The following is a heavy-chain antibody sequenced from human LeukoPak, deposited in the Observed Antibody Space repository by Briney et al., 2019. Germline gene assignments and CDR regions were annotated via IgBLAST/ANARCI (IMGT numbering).Heavy chain of an antibody. CDR2: ISWNSGSI. V-gene: IGHV3-9*01. CDR1: GFTFDDYA. D-gene: IGHD3-22*01. J-gene: IGHJ4*02. Sequence: GGSLRLSCAASGFTFDDYAMHWVRHAPGKGLEWVSDISWNSGSIGYADSVKGRFTISRDNAKNSLYLRMNSLRAEDTALYYCAKDKAAVSSSGYYNYWGQGTLVTVSS. CDR3: AKDKAAVSSSGYYNY.